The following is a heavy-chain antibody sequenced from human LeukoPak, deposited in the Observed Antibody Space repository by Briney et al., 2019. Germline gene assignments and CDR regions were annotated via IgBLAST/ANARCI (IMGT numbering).Heavy chain of an antibody. V-gene: IGHV4-38-2*02. CDR2: IYHSGST. D-gene: IGHD3-16*02. CDR3: ARILPQGGGELSAVFDY. Sequence: SETLSLTCTVSGYSISSGYYWGWIRQPPGKGLEWIESIYHSGSTYYNPSLKSRVTISVDTSKNQFSLKLSSVTAADTAVYYCARILPQGGGELSAVFDYWGQGTLVTVSS. J-gene: IGHJ4*02. CDR1: GYSISSGYY.